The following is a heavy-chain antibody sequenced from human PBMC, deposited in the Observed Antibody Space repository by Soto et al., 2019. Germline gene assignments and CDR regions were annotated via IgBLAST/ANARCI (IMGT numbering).Heavy chain of an antibody. CDR2: IWYDGSNK. CDR1: GFTFSSYG. V-gene: IGHV3-33*01. CDR3: ARDRVAASGTGYYYYMDV. Sequence: GGSLRLSCAASGFTFSSYGMHWVRQAPGKGLEWVAAIWYDGSNKYYADSVKGRFTISRDNSKNTLYLQMNSLRAEDTAVYYCARDRVAASGTGYYYYMDVWGKGTTVTVSS. J-gene: IGHJ6*03. D-gene: IGHD6-13*01.